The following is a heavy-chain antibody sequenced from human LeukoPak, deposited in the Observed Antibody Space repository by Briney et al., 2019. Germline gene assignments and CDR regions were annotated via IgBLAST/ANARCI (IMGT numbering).Heavy chain of an antibody. Sequence: SVKVSCKASGGTFSSYAISWVRQAPGQGLEWMGRIIPIFGTANYAQKFQGRVTITTDESTSTAYMELSSLRSEDTAVYYCARDGIAVAGPSVYFDYWGQGTLVSVSS. J-gene: IGHJ4*02. CDR2: IIPIFGTA. D-gene: IGHD6-19*01. V-gene: IGHV1-69*05. CDR1: GGTFSSYA. CDR3: ARDGIAVAGPSVYFDY.